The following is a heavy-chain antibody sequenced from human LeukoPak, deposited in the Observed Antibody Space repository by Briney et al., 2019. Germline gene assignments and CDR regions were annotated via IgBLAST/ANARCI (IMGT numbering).Heavy chain of an antibody. D-gene: IGHD1-26*01. CDR1: GGSFSGYY. CDR2: INHSGST. J-gene: IGHJ4*02. Sequence: SETLSLTCAVYGGSFSGYYWSWIRQPPGKGLEWIGEINHSGSTNYSPSLKSRVTISVDTSKNQFSLKLSSVTAADTAVYYCASSSSGSADYWGQGTLVTVSS. V-gene: IGHV4-34*01. CDR3: ASSSSGSADY.